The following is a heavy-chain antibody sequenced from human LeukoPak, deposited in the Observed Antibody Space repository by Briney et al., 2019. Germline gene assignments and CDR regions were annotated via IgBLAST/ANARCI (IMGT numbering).Heavy chain of an antibody. Sequence: GGSLRLSCAASGFTFDDYAMHWVRQAPGKGLEWVSGISWNSGSIGYADSVKGRFTVSRDNAQNSLFLQMNSLRAEDTAVYYCATAPTEDGDGSSPGYWGQGTLVTVSS. D-gene: IGHD2-21*01. V-gene: IGHV3-9*01. J-gene: IGHJ4*02. CDR2: ISWNSGSI. CDR1: GFTFDDYA. CDR3: ATAPTEDGDGSSPGY.